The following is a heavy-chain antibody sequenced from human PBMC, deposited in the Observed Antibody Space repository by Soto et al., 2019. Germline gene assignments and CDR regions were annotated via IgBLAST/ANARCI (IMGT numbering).Heavy chain of an antibody. CDR2: ISGSGGST. CDR3: AKVPSYDFWSGYYTGYFQH. D-gene: IGHD3-3*01. Sequence: GGSLRLSCAASGFTFSSYAMSWVRQAPGKGLEWVSAISGSGGSTYYADSVKGRFTISRDNSKNTLYLQMNSLGAEDTAVYYCAKVPSYDFWSGYYTGYFQHWGQGTLVTVSS. J-gene: IGHJ1*01. V-gene: IGHV3-23*01. CDR1: GFTFSSYA.